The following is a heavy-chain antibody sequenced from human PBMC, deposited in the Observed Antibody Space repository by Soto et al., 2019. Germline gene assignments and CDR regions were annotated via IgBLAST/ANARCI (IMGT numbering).Heavy chain of an antibody. CDR1: GFTFSSYA. V-gene: IGHV3-23*01. D-gene: IGHD3-16*02. CDR3: AKDLVYVWGSYRYTDWFDP. J-gene: IGHJ5*02. CDR2: ISGSGGST. Sequence: PGGSLRLSCAASGFTFSSYAMSWVRQAPGKGLEWVSAISGSGGSTYYADSVKGRLTISRDNSKNTLYLQMNSLRAEDTAVYYCAKDLVYVWGSYRYTDWFDPWGQGTLVTVSS.